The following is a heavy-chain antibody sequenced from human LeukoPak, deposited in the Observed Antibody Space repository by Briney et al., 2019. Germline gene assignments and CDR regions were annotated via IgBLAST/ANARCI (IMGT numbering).Heavy chain of an antibody. J-gene: IGHJ4*02. V-gene: IGHV4-59*01. D-gene: IGHD5-24*01. Sequence: SETLSLTCTVSGGSISSYYWSWIRQPPGKGLEWIGYIYYSGSTNYNPSLKSRVTISVDTSKNQFSLKLSSVTAADTAVYYCARLVGFVARDGFNHYFDYWGQGTLVTVSS. CDR1: GGSISSYY. CDR2: IYYSGST. CDR3: ARLVGFVARDGFNHYFDY.